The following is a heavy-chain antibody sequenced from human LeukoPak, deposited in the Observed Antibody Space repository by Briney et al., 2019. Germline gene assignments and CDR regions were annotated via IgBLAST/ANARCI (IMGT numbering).Heavy chain of an antibody. CDR3: ARVGRYAAIFDY. V-gene: IGHV1-18*01. Sequence: GASVKVSCKASGYTFTNYGISWVRQAPGQGLEWIGWVGAYDGDTNYAEKLQGRVTMTTDTSTSTAYMELRSLRSDDTAVYYCARVGRYAAIFDYWGQGTLVTVSS. D-gene: IGHD2-8*01. CDR1: GYTFTNYG. J-gene: IGHJ4*02. CDR2: VGAYDGDT.